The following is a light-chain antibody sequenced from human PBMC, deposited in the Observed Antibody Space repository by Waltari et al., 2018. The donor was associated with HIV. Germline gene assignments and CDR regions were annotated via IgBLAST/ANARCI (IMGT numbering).Light chain of an antibody. J-gene: IGLJ1*01. CDR1: SSNIGAGYD. CDR3: QSYDSGLSAYV. V-gene: IGLV1-40*01. Sequence: QSVLTQPPSVSGAPGQRVPISCTGSSSNIGAGYDVPRFQQLPGTAPELLIYGNTNRPSGVPDRFSGSKSGTSASLAITGLQAEDEADYYCQSYDSGLSAYVFGTGTKVTVL. CDR2: GNT.